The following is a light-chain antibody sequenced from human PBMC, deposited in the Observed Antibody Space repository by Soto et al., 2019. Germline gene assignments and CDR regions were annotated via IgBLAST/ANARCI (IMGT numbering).Light chain of an antibody. J-gene: IGKJ1*01. CDR1: QSVRSNY. CDR2: GAS. CDR3: QQYTSSSPT. V-gene: IGKV3-20*01. Sequence: EIVLTQSPGTLSLSPGERATLSCSSSQSVRSNYLAWYQQKPGQTPRLLIYGASSRATGIPDRFSGTGSGTDFTLTISSLEPDDFATYYCQQYTSSSPTFGQGTKVDIK.